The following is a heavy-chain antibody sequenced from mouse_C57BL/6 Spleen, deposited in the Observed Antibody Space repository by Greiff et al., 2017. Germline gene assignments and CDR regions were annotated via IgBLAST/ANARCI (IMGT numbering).Heavy chain of an antibody. CDR1: GYAFSSSW. V-gene: IGHV1-82*01. CDR2: IYPGDGDT. CDR3: ARSITTVVAYNFDY. D-gene: IGHD1-1*01. Sequence: QVQLQQSGPELVKPGASVKISCKASGYAFSSSWMNWVKQRPGKGLEWIGRIYPGDGDTNYNGKFKGKATLTADKSSSTAYMQLSSLTSEDAAVYFCARSITTVVAYNFDYWGQGTTLTGSS. J-gene: IGHJ2*01.